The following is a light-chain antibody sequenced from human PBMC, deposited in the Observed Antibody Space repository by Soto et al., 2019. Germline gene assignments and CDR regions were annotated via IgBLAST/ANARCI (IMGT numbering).Light chain of an antibody. CDR1: QSISSW. CDR2: KAT. Sequence: DIPMTQSPSTLSASVGDRVIISCRARQSISSWLAWYQQKPGKAPKLLIYKATSLESGVPSRFSGSGSGTEFTLTISSLQPDDFATYYCQQYNSYPWTFGQGTKVEIK. V-gene: IGKV1-5*03. CDR3: QQYNSYPWT. J-gene: IGKJ1*01.